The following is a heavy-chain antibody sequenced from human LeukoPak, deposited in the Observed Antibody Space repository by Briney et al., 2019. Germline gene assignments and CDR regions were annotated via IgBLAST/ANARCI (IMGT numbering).Heavy chain of an antibody. J-gene: IGHJ6*02. CDR2: TSYDASSK. Sequence: PGGSLRLSCAASGFTFSTYSMNWVRQAPGKGLEWVTFTSYDASSKYYADSVKGRFTISRDNSRNTLYLQMDSLRAEDTAVYYCARETSRYSYYYGMDVWGQGTTVTVSS. V-gene: IGHV3-30*03. CDR1: GFTFSTYS. CDR3: ARETSRYSYYYGMDV.